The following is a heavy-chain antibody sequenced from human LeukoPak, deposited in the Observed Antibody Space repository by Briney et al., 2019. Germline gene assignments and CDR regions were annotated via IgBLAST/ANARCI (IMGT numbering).Heavy chain of an antibody. CDR1: GFTFSSYS. Sequence: GGSLRLSCAASGFTFSSYSMNWVRQAPGKGLEWVAVISYDGTHNYYADSMKGRFTISRDNSKNTLYLQMNSLRAEDTAIYYCAKDTTFIRGVTRGGAFDVWGQGTMVTVSS. CDR3: AKDTTFIRGVTRGGAFDV. CDR2: ISYDGTHN. V-gene: IGHV3-30*18. J-gene: IGHJ3*01. D-gene: IGHD3-10*01.